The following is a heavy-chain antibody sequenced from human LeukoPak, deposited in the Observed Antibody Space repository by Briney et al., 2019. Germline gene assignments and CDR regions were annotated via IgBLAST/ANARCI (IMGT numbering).Heavy chain of an antibody. J-gene: IGHJ4*02. Sequence: TGGSLGLSCAASGFTFSSYGMHWVRQAPGKRPEMVAVISYDGSNKYYADSVKGPFTISRDNSKNTLYLQMNSLRAEDTAVYYCAKDPFDYWGQGTLVTVSS. CDR3: AKDPFDY. CDR2: ISYDGSNK. V-gene: IGHV3-30*18. CDR1: GFTFSSYG.